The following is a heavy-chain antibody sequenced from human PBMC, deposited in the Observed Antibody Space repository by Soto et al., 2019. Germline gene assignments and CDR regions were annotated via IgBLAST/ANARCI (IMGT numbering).Heavy chain of an antibody. V-gene: IGHV4-34*01. CDR3: ARLKCSGGSCPPYYFDY. D-gene: IGHD2-15*01. Sequence: PSETLSLTCAVYGGSFSGYYWSWIRQPPGKGLEWIGEINHSGSTNYNPSLKSRVTISVDTSKNQFSLKLSSVTAADTAVYYCARLKCSGGSCPPYYFDYWGQGTLVTVSS. CDR2: INHSGST. CDR1: GGSFSGYY. J-gene: IGHJ4*02.